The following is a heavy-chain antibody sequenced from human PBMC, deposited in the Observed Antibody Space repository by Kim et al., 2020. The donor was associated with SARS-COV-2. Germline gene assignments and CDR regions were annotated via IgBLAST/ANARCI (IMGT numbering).Heavy chain of an antibody. V-gene: IGHV3-66*01. CDR3: STFPPGADHDY. J-gene: IGHJ4*02. Sequence: TYYAASVKGRFTITRDEPNNMVFLKMNSLRPEDTALYYCSTFPPGADHDYWGQGTMVTVSS. CDR2: T.